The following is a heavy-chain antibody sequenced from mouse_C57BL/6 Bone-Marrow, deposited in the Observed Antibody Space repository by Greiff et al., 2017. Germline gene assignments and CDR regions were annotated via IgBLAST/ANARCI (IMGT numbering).Heavy chain of an antibody. CDR1: GYTFTSYW. CDR2: IHPNSGST. D-gene: IGHD2-2*01. Sequence: VQLQQSGAELVKPGASVKLSCKASGYTFTSYWMHWVKQRPGQGLEWIGMIHPNSGSTNYNEKFKSKATLTVDKSSSTAYMQLSSLTSEDAAVYYCARRWLRRRFAYGGQGTRVTVSA. V-gene: IGHV1-64*01. J-gene: IGHJ3*01. CDR3: ARRWLRRRFAY.